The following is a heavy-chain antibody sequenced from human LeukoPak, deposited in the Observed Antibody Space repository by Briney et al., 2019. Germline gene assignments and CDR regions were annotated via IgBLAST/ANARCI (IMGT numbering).Heavy chain of an antibody. CDR3: AREGPLGKYYDY. CDR1: GGSINNLF. CDR2: FSYSGGT. J-gene: IGHJ4*02. D-gene: IGHD3-16*01. V-gene: IGHV4-59*01. Sequence: SETLSLTCTVSGGSINNLFWTWIRQPPGKGLEWIGYFSYSGGTTYNPSLKSRVTISIDTSKNQFSLNLNSVAAADTAVYYCAREGPLGKYYDYWGPGTLVTVSS.